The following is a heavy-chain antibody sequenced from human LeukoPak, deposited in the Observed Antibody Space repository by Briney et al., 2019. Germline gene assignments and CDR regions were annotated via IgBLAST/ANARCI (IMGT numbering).Heavy chain of an antibody. D-gene: IGHD6-19*01. J-gene: IGHJ4*02. CDR2: ISYDGSNK. CDR1: GFTFSSYA. CDR3: ARQRTVAGTGFDY. Sequence: PGGSLRLSCAASGFTFSSYAMHWLRQAPGKGLEWVAVISYDGSNKYYADSVKGRFTISRDNSKNTLYLQMNSLRAEDTAVYYCARQRTVAGTGFDYWGQGTLVTVSS. V-gene: IGHV3-30*01.